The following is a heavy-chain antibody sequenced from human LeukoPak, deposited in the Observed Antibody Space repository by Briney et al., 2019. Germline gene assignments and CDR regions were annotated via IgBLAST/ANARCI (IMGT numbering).Heavy chain of an antibody. Sequence: SETLSLTCPVAGGSISRYYWSCIRHPPGEGLEWLGYIYDSGSTNYNPSLKSRVTISVDTSKNQFSLKLSSVTAADTAVYYCARHAYGDYPFDYWGQGTLVTVSS. CDR3: ARHAYGDYPFDY. CDR1: GGSISRYY. J-gene: IGHJ4*02. V-gene: IGHV4-59*08. D-gene: IGHD4-17*01. CDR2: IYDSGST.